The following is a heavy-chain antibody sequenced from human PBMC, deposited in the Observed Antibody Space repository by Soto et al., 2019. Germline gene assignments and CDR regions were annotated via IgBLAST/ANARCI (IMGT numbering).Heavy chain of an antibody. CDR2: ISSSGNTI. CDR3: ARIDPYDLMDV. J-gene: IGHJ6*02. D-gene: IGHD3-22*01. Sequence: PGGSLRLSCEASGFNFSGYSMNGIRQAPGKGLEWLSFISSSGNTIYYADSVKGRFTVSRDKAHNSVSLEMSSLRGEDTAVYYCARIDPYDLMDVWGQGTTVTVSS. CDR1: GFNFSGYS. V-gene: IGHV3-48*01.